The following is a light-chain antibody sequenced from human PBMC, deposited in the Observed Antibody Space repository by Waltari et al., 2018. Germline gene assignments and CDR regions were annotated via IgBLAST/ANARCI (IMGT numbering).Light chain of an antibody. V-gene: IGLV1-51*02. Sequence: QSVLTQPPSVSAAPGQRVTISCSGGSSNIGNNYVSWYRQFQGKAPKLLIYETSERPPGIPGRFSGSKSGTSATLDITGLQAGDEADYYCGTWDSSLSGAVFGGGTHLTVL. CDR2: ETS. J-gene: IGLJ7*01. CDR3: GTWDSSLSGAV. CDR1: SSNIGNNY.